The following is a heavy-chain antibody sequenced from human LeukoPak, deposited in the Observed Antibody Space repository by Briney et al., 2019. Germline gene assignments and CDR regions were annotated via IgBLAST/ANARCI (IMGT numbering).Heavy chain of an antibody. Sequence: GGSLRLSCEASGFAFSNYFMTWVRQAPGEGLEWVVNIKKDGSEQNYVDSVKGRFTISRDNAKNSLYLQMNSLRAEDTAVYYCAGSSSGHDGSGYRPFDYWGQGTLVTVSS. V-gene: IGHV3-7*04. D-gene: IGHD3-22*01. CDR1: GFAFSNYF. CDR3: AGSSSGHDGSGYRPFDY. CDR2: IKKDGSEQ. J-gene: IGHJ4*02.